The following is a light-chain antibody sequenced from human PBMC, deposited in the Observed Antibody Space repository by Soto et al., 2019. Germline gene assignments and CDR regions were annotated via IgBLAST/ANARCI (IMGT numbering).Light chain of an antibody. V-gene: IGKV3-20*01. J-gene: IGKJ2*01. CDR3: QQYGSSVYT. CDR1: QSVSKNY. Sequence: EIVLTQSPGTLSLSPGERVTLSCRASQSVSKNYVAWYIQKRGQAPRLLIYGASNRATGVPDRFSGSGSGTDFTLTISRLEREDFGVFFCQQYGSSVYTFGQGTKLQI. CDR2: GAS.